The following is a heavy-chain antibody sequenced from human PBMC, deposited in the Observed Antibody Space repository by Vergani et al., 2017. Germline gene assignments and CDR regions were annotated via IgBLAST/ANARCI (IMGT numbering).Heavy chain of an antibody. CDR3: ARGPGGRYDILTGYYGEYYFDY. V-gene: IGHV4-61*10. CDR1: GGSVSSGSYY. Sequence: QVQLQESGPGLVKPSETLSLTCTVSGGSVSSGSYYWSWIRQPAGKGLEWIGYIYYSGSTNYNPSLKIRVTISVDTSKNQFSLKLSSVTAADTAVYYCARGPGGRYDILTGYYGEYYFDYWGQGTLVTVSS. D-gene: IGHD3-9*01. CDR2: IYYSGST. J-gene: IGHJ4*02.